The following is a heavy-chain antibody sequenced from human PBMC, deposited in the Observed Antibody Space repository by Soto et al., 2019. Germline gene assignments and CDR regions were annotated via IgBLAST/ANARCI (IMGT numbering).Heavy chain of an antibody. CDR2: IIPILGTA. D-gene: IGHD5-18*01. J-gene: IGHJ6*02. V-gene: IGHV1-69*10. Sequence: SVKVSCKASGGTFSSYAISWVLQAPGQGLEWMGGIIPILGTANYAQKFQGRVTITADKSTSTAYMELSSLRSEDTAVYYCARNFVDTAMPPDYYYGMDVWGQGTTVTVSS. CDR1: GGTFSSYA. CDR3: ARNFVDTAMPPDYYYGMDV.